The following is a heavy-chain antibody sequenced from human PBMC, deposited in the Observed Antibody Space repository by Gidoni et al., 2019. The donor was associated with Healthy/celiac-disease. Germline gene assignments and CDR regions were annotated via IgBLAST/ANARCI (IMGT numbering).Heavy chain of an antibody. J-gene: IGHJ4*02. D-gene: IGHD1-1*01. CDR3: ARVTTGAGYYFDY. CDR1: GLTVSSYS. CDR2: ISSSSSYI. V-gene: IGHV3-21*01. Sequence: EVLRVGAGGGLVKPGGSLRRSCAASGLTVSSYSMNWVRQAPGKGLEGGSSISSSSSYIYYADSVEGRFTISRDHAKNSLYLQMNNLRAEDTAVYYCARVTTGAGYYFDYWGQGTLVTVSS.